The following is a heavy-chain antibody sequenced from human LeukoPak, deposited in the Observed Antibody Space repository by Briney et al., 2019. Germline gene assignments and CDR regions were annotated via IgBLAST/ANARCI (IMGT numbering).Heavy chain of an antibody. CDR1: GFTFSSYS. CDR2: ISSSSSYI. Sequence: GGSLRLSCAASGFTFSSYSMNWVRQAPGKGLEWVSSISSSSSYIYYADSVKGRFTISRDNAKNSLYLQMNRLRAEDTAVYYCARQKGIAVAGRFDYWGQGTLVTVSS. J-gene: IGHJ4*02. CDR3: ARQKGIAVAGRFDY. D-gene: IGHD6-19*01. V-gene: IGHV3-21*01.